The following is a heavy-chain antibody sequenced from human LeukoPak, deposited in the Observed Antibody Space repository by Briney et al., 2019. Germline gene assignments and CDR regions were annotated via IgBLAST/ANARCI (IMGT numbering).Heavy chain of an antibody. J-gene: IGHJ4*02. CDR1: GYSFTSYG. Sequence: ASVKVSCKASGYSFTSYGISWVRQAPGQGPEWMGWISAYNGNTNYAQKFQGRVTLTTDTSTSTAYMEARSLTSADTAVYYCARGLQIGFLEYWGQGTLVTVSS. CDR2: ISAYNGNT. D-gene: IGHD4-11*01. V-gene: IGHV1-18*01. CDR3: ARGLQIGFLEY.